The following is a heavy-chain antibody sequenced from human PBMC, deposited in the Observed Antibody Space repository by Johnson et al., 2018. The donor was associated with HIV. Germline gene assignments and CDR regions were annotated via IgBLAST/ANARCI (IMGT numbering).Heavy chain of an antibody. Sequence: QVQLVESGGGVVQPGRSLRLSCAASGFTFSSFAMHWVRQAPGKGLEWVAVISYDGSNKYYVDSVKGRFTISRDNSKNTLYLQMTSLRAEDTAVYYCARVRLEYYYDRSGHTWDAFDIWGQGTMVTVSS. CDR3: ARVRLEYYYDRSGHTWDAFDI. D-gene: IGHD3-22*01. CDR2: ISYDGSNK. J-gene: IGHJ3*02. CDR1: GFTFSSFA. V-gene: IGHV3-30*04.